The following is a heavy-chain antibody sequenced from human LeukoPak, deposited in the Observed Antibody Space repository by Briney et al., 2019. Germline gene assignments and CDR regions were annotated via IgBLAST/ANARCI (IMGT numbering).Heavy chain of an antibody. CDR2: INAGNGNT. J-gene: IGHJ4*02. CDR1: GYTFTSYA. CDR3: ARTKITGTTRWVPDY. D-gene: IGHD1-20*01. V-gene: IGHV1-3*01. Sequence: ASVKVSCKASGYTFTSYAMHWVRQAPGQRLEWMGWINAGNGNTKYSQKFQGRVTITRDTSASTAYMELRSLRSDDTAVYYCARTKITGTTRWVPDYWGQGTLVTVSS.